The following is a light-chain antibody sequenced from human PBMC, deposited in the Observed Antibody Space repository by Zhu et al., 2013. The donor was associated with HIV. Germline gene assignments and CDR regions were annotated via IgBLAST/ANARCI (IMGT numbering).Light chain of an antibody. CDR2: DAS. Sequence: EIVLTQSPATLSLSPGERATLSCRASQSISNSLAWYQQKPGQAPRLLIYDASNRATRIPARFSGSGSGTDFTLTISSLEPEDFAVYYCQQRSNWPLTFGGGTKVDIK. CDR1: QSISNS. V-gene: IGKV3-11*01. J-gene: IGKJ4*01. CDR3: QQRSNWPLT.